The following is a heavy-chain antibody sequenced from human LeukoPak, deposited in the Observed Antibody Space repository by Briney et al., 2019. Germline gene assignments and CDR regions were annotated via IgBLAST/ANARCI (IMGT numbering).Heavy chain of an antibody. D-gene: IGHD6-19*01. CDR2: IYYSGST. J-gene: IGHJ4*02. CDR3: ASGWHDAGGDHY. CDR1: GGSITGYY. Sequence: PSETLSLTCTISGGSITGYYWSWIRQPPGKGLKWIGYIYYSGSTNYNPSLKSRVTISVDTSKNQFSLKLSSVTAADTAVYYCASGWHDAGGDHYWGQGTLVTVSS. V-gene: IGHV4-59*01.